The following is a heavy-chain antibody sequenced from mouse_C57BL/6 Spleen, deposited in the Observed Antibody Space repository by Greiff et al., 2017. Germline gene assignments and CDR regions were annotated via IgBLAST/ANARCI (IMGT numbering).Heavy chain of an antibody. Sequence: QVQLKESGPGLVQPSQSLSITCTVSGFSLTSYGVHWVRQSPGTGLEWLGVIWSGGSTDYNAAFISRLSLSKDNSKSQVFFKMNSLQADDTAIDYCARDSSGYRFAYWGQGTLVTVSA. CDR3: ARDSSGYRFAY. CDR1: GFSLTSYG. CDR2: IWSGGST. V-gene: IGHV2-2*01. D-gene: IGHD3-2*02. J-gene: IGHJ3*01.